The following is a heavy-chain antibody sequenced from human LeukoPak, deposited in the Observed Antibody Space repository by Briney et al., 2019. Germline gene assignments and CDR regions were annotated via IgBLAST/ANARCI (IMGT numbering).Heavy chain of an antibody. CDR3: AKHRYGDYLIDY. D-gene: IGHD4-17*01. V-gene: IGHV3-23*01. J-gene: IGHJ4*02. CDR2: VSGGGDST. CDR1: GFSFTSCA. Sequence: GGSLRLSCAASGFSFTSCAMSWVRQAPGKGLEWVSAVSGGGDSTYTADSVKGRFTVSRDNSKSTLYLQMNSLRAEDTALYYCAKHRYGDYLIDYWGQGTLVTVSS.